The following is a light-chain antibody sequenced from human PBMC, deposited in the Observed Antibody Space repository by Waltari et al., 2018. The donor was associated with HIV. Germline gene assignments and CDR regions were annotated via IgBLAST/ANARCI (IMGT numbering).Light chain of an antibody. CDR3: QVWDSSSVV. Sequence: SYELTQPLSVSVALGQTARITCGGNNLGSKKVHWYQQKPGQAPVLVIYRDSNRPSGITERFSGSNSGNTATLTISRAQAGDEADYYCQVWDSSSVVFGGGTKLTVL. V-gene: IGLV3-9*01. CDR1: NLGSKK. CDR2: RDS. J-gene: IGLJ2*01.